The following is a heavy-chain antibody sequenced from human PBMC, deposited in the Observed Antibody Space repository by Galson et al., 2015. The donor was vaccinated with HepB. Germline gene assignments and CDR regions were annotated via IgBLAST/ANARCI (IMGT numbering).Heavy chain of an antibody. CDR1: GGTFSNYP. V-gene: IGHV1-69*13. Sequence: SVKVSCKVSGGTFSNYPISWVRQAPAQGLEWMGGIIPRFGTTKYPQRFLGRVTITADDLSTTAYMELSSLTFEDTAVYYCARGLDGILSGYFNWNWLDPWGPGTLVSASS. CDR3: ARGLDGILSGYFNWNWLDP. D-gene: IGHD3-9*01. CDR2: IIPRFGTT. J-gene: IGHJ5*02.